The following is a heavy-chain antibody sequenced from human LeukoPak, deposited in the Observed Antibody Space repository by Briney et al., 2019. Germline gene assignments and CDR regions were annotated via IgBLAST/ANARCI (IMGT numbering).Heavy chain of an antibody. V-gene: IGHV1-18*01. Sequence: ASVKVSCKPSVYIFTSYGISRVRQSPGQRLKWLGWISAYNGNTNYAQKLQGRVTMTTDTSTSTAYMELRSLRSDDTAVYYCARSYYYDSSGYYPVDYWGQGTLVTASS. CDR1: VYIFTSYG. CDR2: ISAYNGNT. D-gene: IGHD3-22*01. CDR3: ARSYYYDSSGYYPVDY. J-gene: IGHJ4*02.